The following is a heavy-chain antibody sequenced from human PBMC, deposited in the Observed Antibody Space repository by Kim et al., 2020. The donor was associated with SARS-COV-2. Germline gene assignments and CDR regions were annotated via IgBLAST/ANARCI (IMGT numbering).Heavy chain of an antibody. CDR1: GGSISSSSYY. CDR3: ARNAVAGKFDY. D-gene: IGHD6-19*01. V-gene: IGHV4-39*01. CDR2: LYYSGST. J-gene: IGHJ4*02. Sequence: SETLSLTCTVSGGSISSSSYYWGWIRQPPGKGLEWIGSLYYSGSTYYNPSLKSRVTISVDTSKNQFSLKLSSVTAADTAVYYCARNAVAGKFDYWGQGTLVTVSS.